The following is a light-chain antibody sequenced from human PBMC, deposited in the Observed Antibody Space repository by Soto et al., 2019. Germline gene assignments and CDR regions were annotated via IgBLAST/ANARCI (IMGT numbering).Light chain of an antibody. J-gene: IGKJ1*01. CDR1: QSVTSH. CDR3: HQSYNTPWT. Sequence: DIQMTQSPSSLSASVGDRVTITCRASQSVTSHLNWYQQKPGKAPKLLIYAASSLQSGVPSRFSGSGSGTDFTLTISSLQPEDFATYYCHQSYNTPWTFGQGTKVEI. V-gene: IGKV1-39*01. CDR2: AAS.